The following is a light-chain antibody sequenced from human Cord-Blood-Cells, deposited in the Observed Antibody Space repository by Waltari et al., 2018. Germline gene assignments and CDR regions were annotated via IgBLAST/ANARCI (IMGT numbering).Light chain of an antibody. CDR3: SSYTSSSTLYV. J-gene: IGLJ1*01. Sequence: QSALTQPASVSGPPGQSITISCTGTRSDAGGYNYVSWYQQHPGKAPKLMISDVSNRPSGVSNRFSGSKSGNTASLTISGLQAEDEADYYCSSYTSSSTLYVFGTGTKVTVL. CDR2: DVS. V-gene: IGLV2-14*01. CDR1: RSDAGGYNY.